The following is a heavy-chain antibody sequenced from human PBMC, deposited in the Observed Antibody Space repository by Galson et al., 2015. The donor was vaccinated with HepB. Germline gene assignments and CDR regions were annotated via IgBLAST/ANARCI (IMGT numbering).Heavy chain of an antibody. D-gene: IGHD2-15*01. J-gene: IGHJ4*02. CDR1: GYSLSDHN. CDR2: ISPKYGGT. Sequence: SVKASCKASGYSLSDHNIHWVRQAPGQGLEWMGWISPKYGGTKNAQKFQGRVTMTRDTSISTAYMELSSLGSDDTAVYYCTRGGGRYHVDYWGQGTLVTVSS. CDR3: TRGGGRYHVDY. V-gene: IGHV1-2*02.